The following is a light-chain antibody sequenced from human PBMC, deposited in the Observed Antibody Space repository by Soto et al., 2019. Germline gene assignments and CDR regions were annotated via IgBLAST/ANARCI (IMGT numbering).Light chain of an antibody. CDR3: QHYNNWPPIT. CDR2: GAS. Sequence: EIVLTQSPATLSLSPGERATLSCRASQNINNYLAWYQQKPGQAPRLLIYGASTRATGVPARFSGSGSGTEFTLTITRLQSEDFALYYCQHYNNWPPITFGQGTRLEI. CDR1: QNINNY. V-gene: IGKV3-15*01. J-gene: IGKJ5*01.